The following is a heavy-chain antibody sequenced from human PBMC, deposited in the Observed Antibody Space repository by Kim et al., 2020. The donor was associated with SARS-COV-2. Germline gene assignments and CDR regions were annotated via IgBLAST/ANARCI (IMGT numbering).Heavy chain of an antibody. CDR1: GYTFTSYA. CDR3: ARDPSPRILPLGEFIWWFDP. Sequence: ASVKVSCKASGYTFTSYAMHWVRQAPGQRLEWMGWINAGNGNTKYSQKFQGRVTITRDTSASTAYMELSSLRSEDTAVYYCARDPSPRILPLGEFIWWFDPWGQGTLVTVSS. V-gene: IGHV1-3*01. J-gene: IGHJ5*02. CDR2: INAGNGNT. D-gene: IGHD3-16*01.